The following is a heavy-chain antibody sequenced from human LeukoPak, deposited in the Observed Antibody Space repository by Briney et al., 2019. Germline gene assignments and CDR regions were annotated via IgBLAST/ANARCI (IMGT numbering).Heavy chain of an antibody. V-gene: IGHV1-46*01. J-gene: IGHJ5*02. CDR2: INPSYDST. CDR3: ARDLYSSYLGVSSWFDP. Sequence: GASVKVSCKASGYTFTSYYIHWVRRAPGQGLEWMGIINPSYDSTSYAQKFQGRVTMTRDMSTSTVYMELSSLRSEDTAVYYCARDLYSSYLGVSSWFDPWGQGTLVTVSS. CDR1: GYTFTSYY. D-gene: IGHD3-16*01.